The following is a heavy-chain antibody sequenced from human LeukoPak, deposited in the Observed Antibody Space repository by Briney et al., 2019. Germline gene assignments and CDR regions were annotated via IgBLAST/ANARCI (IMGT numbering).Heavy chain of an antibody. Sequence: PGGSLRLSCAASGFTFSSYSMNWVRQAPGKGLEWVSSISSSCSYIYYADSVKGRFTISRDNAKNSLYLQMNSLRAEDTAVYYCARDLFVVVPAAIPNDASDIWGQGTMVTVSS. CDR3: ARDLFVVVPAAIPNDASDI. V-gene: IGHV3-21*01. CDR2: ISSSCSYI. J-gene: IGHJ3*02. D-gene: IGHD2-2*01. CDR1: GFTFSSYS.